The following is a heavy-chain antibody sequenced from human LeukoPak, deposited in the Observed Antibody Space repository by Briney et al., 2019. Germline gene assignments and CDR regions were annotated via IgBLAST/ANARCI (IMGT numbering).Heavy chain of an antibody. D-gene: IGHD6-13*01. Sequence: GGSLRLSCAASGFTFDDYGMGWVRQAPGKGLEWVSGINWNGGSTGYADSVKGRFTISRDNAKNSLYLQMNSLRAEDTALYHCARGKAAVPEAFDIWGQGTMVTVSS. CDR2: INWNGGST. V-gene: IGHV3-20*01. CDR3: ARGKAAVPEAFDI. J-gene: IGHJ3*02. CDR1: GFTFDDYG.